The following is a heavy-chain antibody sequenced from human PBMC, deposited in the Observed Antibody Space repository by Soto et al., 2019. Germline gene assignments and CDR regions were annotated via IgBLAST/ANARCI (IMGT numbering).Heavy chain of an antibody. CDR2: IYYSGST. CDR3: ARWWSGSRQGFDP. D-gene: IGHD3-3*01. CDR1: GGSISSGDYY. V-gene: IGHV4-31*01. J-gene: IGHJ5*02. Sequence: QVQLQESGPGLVKPSQTLSLTCTVSGGSISSGDYYWSWIRQHPGKGLEWIGYIYYSGSTYYNPSLKSPVTXSXDXXKNQFSLKLSSVTAADTAVYYCARWWSGSRQGFDPWGQGTLVTVSS.